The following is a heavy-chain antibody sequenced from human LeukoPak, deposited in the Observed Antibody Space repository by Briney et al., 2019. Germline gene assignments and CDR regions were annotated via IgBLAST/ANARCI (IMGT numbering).Heavy chain of an antibody. CDR2: IYYTGT. D-gene: IGHD3-9*01. J-gene: IGHJ3*02. CDR1: GGSVSDYY. CDR3: ARQSGRYFDWLSGPDAFDI. V-gene: IGHV4-59*02. Sequence: SETLSLTCTVSGGSVSDYYWSWIRQSPGKGLEWIGYIYYTGTSYNPSLKSRVTISVDTSKSQFSLKLSSVTAADTAVYYCARQSGRYFDWLSGPDAFDIWGQGTMVTVSS.